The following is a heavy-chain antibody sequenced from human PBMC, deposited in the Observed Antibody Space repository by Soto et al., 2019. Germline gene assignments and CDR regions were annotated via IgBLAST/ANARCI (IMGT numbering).Heavy chain of an antibody. CDR1: GYTFTSYG. D-gene: IGHD3-22*01. CDR3: AREGGSGYYRMGYYFDY. J-gene: IGHJ4*02. V-gene: IGHV1-18*01. Sequence: ASVKVSCKASGYTFTSYGINWVRQAPGQGLEWMGWISAYNGNTNYAQKFQGRVTMTTDTSTSTAYMELRSLRSDDTAVYYCAREGGSGYYRMGYYFDYWGQGTLVTVSS. CDR2: ISAYNGNT.